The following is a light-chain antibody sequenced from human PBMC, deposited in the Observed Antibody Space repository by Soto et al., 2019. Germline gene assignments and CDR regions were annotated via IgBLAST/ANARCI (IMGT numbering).Light chain of an antibody. V-gene: IGLV2-14*03. J-gene: IGLJ1*01. CDR1: SSDIGRYDY. CDR3: PSFTTASSHV. CDR2: DVT. Sequence: SALHQPASVSGSPGQSITVSCPGASSDIGRYDYVSWYQQHPGKVPKLLIYDVTNRPSGVSNRFSGSKSGNTASLTISGLQAEHEADYYCPSFTTASSHVFVTGTKVTVL.